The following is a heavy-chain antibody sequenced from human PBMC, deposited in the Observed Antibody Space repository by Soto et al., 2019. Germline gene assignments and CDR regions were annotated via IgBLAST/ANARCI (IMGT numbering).Heavy chain of an antibody. CDR2: ISYDGSNK. CDR1: GFTFSSYG. V-gene: IGHV3-30*18. D-gene: IGHD3-22*01. CDR3: AKGITMIVVGLFDY. Sequence: QVQLVESGGGVVQPGRSLRLSCAASGFTFSSYGMHWVRQAPGKGLEWVAVISYDGSNKYYADSVKGRFTISRDNSKNTLYLQMNSLRAEATAVYYCAKGITMIVVGLFDYWGQGTLVTVSS. J-gene: IGHJ4*02.